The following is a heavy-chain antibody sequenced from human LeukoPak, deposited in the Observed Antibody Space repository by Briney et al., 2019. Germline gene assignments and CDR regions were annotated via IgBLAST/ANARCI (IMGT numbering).Heavy chain of an antibody. D-gene: IGHD2-15*01. CDR1: GFTFNKYG. J-gene: IGHJ6*03. CDR3: AKDVYYCSSGSCPTYYYYMDV. CDR2: IRYDGSKK. V-gene: IGHV3-30*02. Sequence: GGSLRLSCAASGFTFNKYGMHWVRQAPGKELEWVAFIRYDGSKKYYADSVEGRFTISRDDSKNTLYLQMNSLGTEDTAVYYCAKDVYYCSSGSCPTYYYYMDVWGKGTTVTVSS.